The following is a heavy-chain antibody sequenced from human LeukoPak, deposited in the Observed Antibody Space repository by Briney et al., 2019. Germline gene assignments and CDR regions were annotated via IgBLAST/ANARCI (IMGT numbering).Heavy chain of an antibody. D-gene: IGHD3-22*01. CDR1: VGTFSSYA. J-gene: IGHJ4*02. Sequence: ASVKVSCKASVGTFSSYAISWVRQAPGQGREWMGGIIPIFGTANYAQKFQGRVTITADESTSTAYMELSSLRSEDTAVYYCARVAQHRYYYDSSAFRYYFDYWGQGTLVAVSS. V-gene: IGHV1-69*13. CDR3: ARVAQHRYYYDSSAFRYYFDY. CDR2: IIPIFGTA.